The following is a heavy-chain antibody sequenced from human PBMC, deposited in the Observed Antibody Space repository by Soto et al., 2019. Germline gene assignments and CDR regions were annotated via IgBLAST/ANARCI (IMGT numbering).Heavy chain of an antibody. D-gene: IGHD3-22*01. V-gene: IGHV3-33*01. CDR1: GFTFSSYG. J-gene: IGHJ4*02. Sequence: QVQLVESGGGVVQPGRSLRLSCAASGFTFSSYGMHWVRQAPGKGLEWVAVIWYDGSNKYYADSVKGRFTISRDNSKNTLYMQMNSLRAEDTAVYYCARDYDSSGYLRYYFDYWGQGTLVTVSS. CDR3: ARDYDSSGYLRYYFDY. CDR2: IWYDGSNK.